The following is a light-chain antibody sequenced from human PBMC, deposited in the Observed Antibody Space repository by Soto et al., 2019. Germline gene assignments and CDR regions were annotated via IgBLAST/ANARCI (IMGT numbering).Light chain of an antibody. CDR2: DNN. CDR3: EPWACSLRAVV. V-gene: IGLV1-51*01. Sequence: QSVLTRPPSVSAAPGQKVTFSCSERRSNIGNNSVSWYQQFPGAAPKLRIYDNNKRPSGISDRFSGSKSVTTATLDITGLQTGDDADYYCEPWACSLRAVVFGGGTKLTV. J-gene: IGLJ2*01. CDR1: RSNIGNNS.